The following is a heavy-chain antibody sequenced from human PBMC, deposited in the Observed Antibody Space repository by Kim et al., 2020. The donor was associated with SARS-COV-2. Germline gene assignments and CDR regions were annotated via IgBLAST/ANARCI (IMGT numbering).Heavy chain of an antibody. V-gene: IGHV3-30-3*01. CDR3: ARGRGGSYYYGMDV. CDR2: ISYDGRNK. Sequence: GGSLRLSCAASGFTFSSYAMHWVRQAPGKGLEWVAVISYDGRNKYYADSVKGRFTISRDNSKNTLYLQMNSLRAEDTAVYYCARGRGGSYYYGMDVWGQGTSITV. CDR1: GFTFSSYA. D-gene: IGHD1-26*01. J-gene: IGHJ6*02.